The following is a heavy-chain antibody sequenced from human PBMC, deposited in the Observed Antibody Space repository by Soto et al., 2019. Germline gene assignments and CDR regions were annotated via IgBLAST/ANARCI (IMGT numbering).Heavy chain of an antibody. CDR2: INHSGST. Sequence: QVQLQQWGAGLLKPSETLSLTCAVYGGSFSGYYWSWIRQPPGKGLEWIGEINHSGSTNYNPSLKSRVTLSVDTSKNQFALKLSSVTAADTAVYYCARGITIFFYWGQGTLVTVSS. CDR1: GGSFSGYY. J-gene: IGHJ4*02. V-gene: IGHV4-34*01. D-gene: IGHD3-9*01. CDR3: ARGITIFFY.